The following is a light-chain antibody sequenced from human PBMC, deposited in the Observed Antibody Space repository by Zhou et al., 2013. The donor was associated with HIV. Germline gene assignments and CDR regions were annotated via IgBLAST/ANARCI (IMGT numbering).Light chain of an antibody. CDR2: DNY. V-gene: IGLV1-51*01. Sequence: QSVLTQPPSVSAAPGQKVTISCSGSSSNIENNYVSWYQQLPGAAPKLLIYDNYKRPSRIPDRFSGSKSGTSATLGITGLQTGDEADYYCGTWDSSLSAYVFGSGTKVTVL. J-gene: IGLJ1*01. CDR3: GTWDSSLSAYV. CDR1: SSNIENNY.